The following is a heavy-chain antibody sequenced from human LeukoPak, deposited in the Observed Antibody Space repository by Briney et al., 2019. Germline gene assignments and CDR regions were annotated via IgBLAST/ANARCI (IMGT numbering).Heavy chain of an antibody. D-gene: IGHD6-19*01. CDR2: INGDGSNT. Sequence: PGGSLRLSCAASGLTFSSSWMYWVRQAPGKGLVWVSDINGDGSNTRYADSVRGRFTISRDNAKEMVHLQMNSLRAEDTAVYYCARAVSGWQAIDYWGQGTLVTVSS. CDR3: ARAVSGWQAIDY. J-gene: IGHJ4*02. CDR1: GLTFSSSW. V-gene: IGHV3-74*01.